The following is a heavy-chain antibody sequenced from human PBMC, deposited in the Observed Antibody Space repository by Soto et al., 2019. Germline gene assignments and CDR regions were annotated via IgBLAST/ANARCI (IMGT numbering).Heavy chain of an antibody. J-gene: IGHJ6*02. Sequence: GASGNVPCKASGYTFTRYYIHWVRQAPGQGLEWMGWINPKSGGTNYAQKFQGRVTMTRDTSISTAYMELSRLRSDDTAVYYCARGEEVGARHYFYSTEIWDQGNTVTVS. CDR2: INPKSGGT. V-gene: IGHV1-2*02. D-gene: IGHD1-26*01. CDR1: GYTFTRYY. CDR3: ARGEEVGARHYFYSTEI.